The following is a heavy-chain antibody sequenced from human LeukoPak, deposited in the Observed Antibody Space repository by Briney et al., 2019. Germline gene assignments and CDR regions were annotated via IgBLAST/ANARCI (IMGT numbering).Heavy chain of an antibody. CDR3: VPLNWNPPGDFDR. CDR1: GFTFSSYS. J-gene: IGHJ4*02. V-gene: IGHV3-7*01. CDR2: IKEDGSDK. D-gene: IGHD1-20*01. Sequence: GGSLRLSCVASGFTFSSYSMNWVRQGPGKGLEWVANIKEDGSDKYYVDSVEGRFTISKDNAKNSLYLQMNSLRVEDTAVYYCVPLNWNPPGDFDRWGQGTLVTVSS.